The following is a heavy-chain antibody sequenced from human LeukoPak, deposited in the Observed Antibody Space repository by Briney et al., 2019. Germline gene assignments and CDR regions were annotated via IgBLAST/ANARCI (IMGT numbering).Heavy chain of an antibody. CDR1: GYTFTDYS. CDR3: ARGRPAATPMDY. Sequence: GASVKVSCKASGYTFTDYSMHWVRQAPGQGLEWMGWINPNSGGTNYAQKFQGRVTMTRDTSISTAYMELSRLRSDDTAVFYCARGRPAATPMDYWGQGMLVTVSS. CDR2: INPNSGGT. V-gene: IGHV1-2*02. J-gene: IGHJ4*02. D-gene: IGHD2-2*01.